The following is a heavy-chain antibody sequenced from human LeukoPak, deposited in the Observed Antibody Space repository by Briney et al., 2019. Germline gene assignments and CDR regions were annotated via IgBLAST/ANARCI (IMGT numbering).Heavy chain of an antibody. Sequence: SETLSLTCTASGGSISSYYWSWIRQPPGKGLEWIGYIYYSGSTNYNPSLKSRVTISVDTSKNQFSLKLSSVTAADTAVYYCARVGSYSSSWFDDAFDIWGQGTMVTVSS. CDR3: ARVGSYSSSWFDDAFDI. CDR2: IYYSGST. D-gene: IGHD6-13*01. CDR1: GGSISSYY. J-gene: IGHJ3*02. V-gene: IGHV4-59*08.